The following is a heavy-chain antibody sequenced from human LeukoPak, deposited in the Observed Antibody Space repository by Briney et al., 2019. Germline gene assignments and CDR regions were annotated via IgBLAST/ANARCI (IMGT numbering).Heavy chain of an antibody. V-gene: IGHV1-18*01. Sequence: GASVKVSCKASGYTFTSYGISWVRQAPGQGLEWMGWISAYNGNTNYAQKLQGRVTMTTDTSTSTAYMELRSLRSDDTAVYYCARDSHGTCYYDSSGSLDYWGQGTLVTVSS. D-gene: IGHD3-22*01. CDR2: ISAYNGNT. CDR1: GYTFTSYG. J-gene: IGHJ4*02. CDR3: ARDSHGTCYYDSSGSLDY.